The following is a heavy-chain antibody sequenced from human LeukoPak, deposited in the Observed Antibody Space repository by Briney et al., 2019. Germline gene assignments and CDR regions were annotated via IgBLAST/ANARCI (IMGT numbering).Heavy chain of an antibody. CDR2: IYHSGST. Sequence: PSETLSLTCAVSGYSISSGYYWGWIRQPPGKGLEWIGSIYHSGSTYYNPSLKSRVTISVDTSKNQFSLKLSSVTAADTAVYYCASLITMVRGVIIHWYFDLWGRGTLVAVSS. D-gene: IGHD3-10*01. CDR3: ASLITMVRGVIIHWYFDL. CDR1: GYSISSGYY. V-gene: IGHV4-38-2*01. J-gene: IGHJ2*01.